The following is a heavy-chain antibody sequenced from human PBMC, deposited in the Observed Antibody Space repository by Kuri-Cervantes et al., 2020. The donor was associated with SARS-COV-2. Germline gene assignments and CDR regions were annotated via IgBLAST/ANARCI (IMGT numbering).Heavy chain of an antibody. CDR1: GFTFDDYA. D-gene: IGHD6-13*01. V-gene: IGHV3-9*01. CDR2: ISWNSGSI. CDR3: ASDGAPSSWYYLDY. J-gene: IGHJ4*02. Sequence: SLKISCAAPGFTFDDYAMHWVRQAPGKGLEWVSGISWNSGSIGYADSVKGRFTISRDNAKNSLYLQMNSLRAEDTAVYYCASDGAPSSWYYLDYWGQGTLVTVSS.